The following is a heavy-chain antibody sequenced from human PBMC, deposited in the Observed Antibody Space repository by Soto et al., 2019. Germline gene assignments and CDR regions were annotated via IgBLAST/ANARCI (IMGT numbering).Heavy chain of an antibody. V-gene: IGHV3-30*18. CDR3: AKDRSRALDDAFDI. CDR1: GFTFSSYG. J-gene: IGHJ3*02. Sequence: PGGSLRLSCAASGFTFSSYGMHWVRQAPGKGLEWVAVISYDGSNKYYADSVKGRFTISRDNSKNTLYLQMNSLRAEDTAVYYCAKDRSRALDDAFDIWGQGTMVTVSS. CDR2: ISYDGSNK.